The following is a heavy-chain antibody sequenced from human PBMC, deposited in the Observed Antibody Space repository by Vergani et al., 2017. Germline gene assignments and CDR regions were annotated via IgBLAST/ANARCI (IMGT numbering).Heavy chain of an antibody. V-gene: IGHV3-23*01. CDR3: ARRGSSGYYQYYFDY. CDR1: GFTFSSYA. CDR2: ISGSGGST. Sequence: EVQLLESGGGLVQPGGSLRLSCAASGFTFSSYAMSWVRQAPGKGLEWVSAISGSGGSTYYADSVKGRFTISRDNSKNTLYLQMNSLRAEDTAVYYCARRGSSGYYQYYFDYWGQGTLVTVSS. D-gene: IGHD3-22*01. J-gene: IGHJ4*02.